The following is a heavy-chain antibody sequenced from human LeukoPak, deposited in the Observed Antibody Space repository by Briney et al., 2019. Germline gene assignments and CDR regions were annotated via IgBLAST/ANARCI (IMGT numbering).Heavy chain of an antibody. CDR3: ARSPTDSSGYYLFDY. D-gene: IGHD3-22*01. V-gene: IGHV3-74*01. CDR2: IDGDGTTT. CDR1: GFTFSPYW. J-gene: IGHJ4*02. Sequence: GGSLRLSCAASGFTFSPYWMHWVRQAPGKGLVWVSRIDGDGTTTSYADSVGGRFTISRDNAKNTLYLRMNSLRAEDTAVYYCARSPTDSSGYYLFDYWGQGTLVTVSS.